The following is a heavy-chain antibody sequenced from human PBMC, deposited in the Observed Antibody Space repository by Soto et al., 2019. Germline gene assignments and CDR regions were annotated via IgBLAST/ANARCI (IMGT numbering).Heavy chain of an antibody. J-gene: IGHJ6*03. V-gene: IGHV3-30*18. CDR2: ISYDGSNK. D-gene: IGHD2-2*01. Sequence: GGSLRLSCAASGFTFSSYGMHWVRQAPGKGLEWVAVISYDGSNKYYADSVKGRFTISRDNSKNTLYLQMNSLRAEDTAVYYCAKGLHRYCSSTSCYDYYYYYMDVWGKGTTVTVSS. CDR3: AKGLHRYCSSTSCYDYYYYYMDV. CDR1: GFTFSSYG.